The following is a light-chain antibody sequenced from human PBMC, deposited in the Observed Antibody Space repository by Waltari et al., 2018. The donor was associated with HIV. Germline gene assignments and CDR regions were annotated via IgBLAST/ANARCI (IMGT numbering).Light chain of an antibody. CDR1: SLRSYY. V-gene: IGLV3-19*01. Sequence: SSELTQDPAVSVALGQTVRITCQGDSLRSYYAAWYQQKPGQAPVIVIYGENNRPSGIPDRFSGSTSGNTASLTITGAQAEDEADYYCNSRDTSGNFWVFGGGTNLTVL. CDR2: GEN. CDR3: NSRDTSGNFWV. J-gene: IGLJ3*02.